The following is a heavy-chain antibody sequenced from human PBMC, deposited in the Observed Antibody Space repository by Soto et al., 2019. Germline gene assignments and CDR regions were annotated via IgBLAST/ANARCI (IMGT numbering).Heavy chain of an antibody. CDR3: ARVSGYCSSTSCWYGMDV. V-gene: IGHV4-31*03. Sequence: PSETLPLTCTVSSGSISSGGYYWSWIRKHPGKGLEWIGYIYYSGSTYYNPSLKSRVTISVDTSKNQFSLKLSSVTAADTAVYYCARVSGYCSSTSCWYGMDVWGQGTTVTVYS. J-gene: IGHJ6*02. D-gene: IGHD2-2*01. CDR1: SGSISSGGYY. CDR2: IYYSGST.